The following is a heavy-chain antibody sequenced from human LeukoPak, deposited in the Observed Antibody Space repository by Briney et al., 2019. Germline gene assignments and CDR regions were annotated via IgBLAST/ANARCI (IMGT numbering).Heavy chain of an antibody. D-gene: IGHD3-22*01. CDR2: INHSGST. J-gene: IGHJ4*02. Sequence: SETLSLTCAVYGGSFSGYYWSWIRQPPGKGLEWIGEINHSGSTNYNPPLKSRVTISVDTSKNQFSLKLSSVTAADTAVYYCARGLDYYDSSGTYYFDYWGQGTLVTVSS. V-gene: IGHV4-34*01. CDR1: GGSFSGYY. CDR3: ARGLDYYDSSGTYYFDY.